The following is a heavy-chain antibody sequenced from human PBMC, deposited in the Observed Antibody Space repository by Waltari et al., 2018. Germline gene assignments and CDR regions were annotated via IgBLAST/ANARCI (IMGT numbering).Heavy chain of an antibody. CDR1: GGSISSGNYY. Sequence: QMQLQESGPGLVKPSQTLSLTCTVSGGSISSGNYYWGWIRQPAGKGLGWIGYTYTSGSTNHTPPPKSRASISVATSKNQYSRKLSAVTAADSAVYYSARDPGGRLGIDAFDIWGQGTMVTVSS. CDR2: TYTSGST. V-gene: IGHV4-61*02. D-gene: IGHD2-15*01. J-gene: IGHJ3*02. CDR3: ARDPGGRLGIDAFDI.